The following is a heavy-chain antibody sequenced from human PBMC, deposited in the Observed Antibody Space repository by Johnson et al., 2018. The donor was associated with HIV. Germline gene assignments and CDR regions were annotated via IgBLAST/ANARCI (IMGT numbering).Heavy chain of an antibody. J-gene: IGHJ3*02. V-gene: IGHV3-20*04. Sequence: MQLVESGGGVVRPGGSLRLSCAASGFNFDDYGMTWVRQASGKGLEWVSGINWNGGSTGYADSVKGRFTISRDNAKNSLYLQMNSLRAEDTALYYCARVRAAAVSDAFDIWGQGTMVTVSS. CDR1: GFNFDDYG. D-gene: IGHD6-13*01. CDR2: INWNGGST. CDR3: ARVRAAAVSDAFDI.